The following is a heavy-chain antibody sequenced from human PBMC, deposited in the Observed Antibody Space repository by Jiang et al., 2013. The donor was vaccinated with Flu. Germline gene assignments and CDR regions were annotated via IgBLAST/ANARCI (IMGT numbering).Heavy chain of an antibody. V-gene: IGHV3-23*01. CDR1: GFTFSSYA. CDR2: ISGSGGST. J-gene: IGHJ5*02. Sequence: GLVQPGGSLRLSCAASGFTFSSYAMSWVRQAPGKGLEWVSAISGSGGSTYYADSVKGRFTISRDNSKNTLYLQMNSLRAEDTAVYYCAPRIVVVPAATRPSWFDPWGQGTLVTVSS. D-gene: IGHD2-2*01. CDR3: APRIVVVPAATRPSWFDP.